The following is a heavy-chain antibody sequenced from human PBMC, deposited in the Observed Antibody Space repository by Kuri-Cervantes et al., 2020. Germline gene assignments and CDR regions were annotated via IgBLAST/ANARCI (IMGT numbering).Heavy chain of an antibody. CDR1: GFTFSSYS. J-gene: IGHJ4*02. D-gene: IGHD4-17*01. CDR3: AREERQYGDYVFDY. V-gene: IGHV3-48*02. CDR2: ISSSSSII. Sequence: GESLKISCAASGFTFSSYSMNWVRQAPGKGLEWVSYISSSSSIIYYADYVKGRFTISRDNAKNSLYLQMNSLRDEDTAVYYCAREERQYGDYVFDYWGQGTLVTVSS.